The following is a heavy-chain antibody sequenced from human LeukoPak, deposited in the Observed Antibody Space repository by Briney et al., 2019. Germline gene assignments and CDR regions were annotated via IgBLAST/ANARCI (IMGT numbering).Heavy chain of an antibody. Sequence: PSETLSLTCTVSGGSISSYYWSWIRQPPGKGLEWIGYIYYSGSTNYNPSLKSRVTISVDTSKNQFSLKLSSVTAADTAVYYCARSPEGAVAGAYYYGMDVWGQGTTVTVSS. V-gene: IGHV4-59*08. CDR3: ARSPEGAVAGAYYYGMDV. J-gene: IGHJ6*02. CDR2: IYYSGST. CDR1: GGSISSYY. D-gene: IGHD6-19*01.